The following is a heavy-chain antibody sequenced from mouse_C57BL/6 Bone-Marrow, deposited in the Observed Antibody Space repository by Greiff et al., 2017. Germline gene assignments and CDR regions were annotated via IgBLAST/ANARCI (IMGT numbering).Heavy chain of an antibody. Sequence: VQLQQSGPELVKPGASVKISCKASGYTFTDYYMNWVKQSHGKSLEWIGDINPNNGGTSYNQKFKGKATLTVDKSSSTAYMELLSLTSEDSAVYYCARRGGAYWGRGTLVTVSA. CDR2: INPNNGGT. V-gene: IGHV1-26*01. J-gene: IGHJ3*01. CDR1: GYTFTDYY. CDR3: ARRGGAY.